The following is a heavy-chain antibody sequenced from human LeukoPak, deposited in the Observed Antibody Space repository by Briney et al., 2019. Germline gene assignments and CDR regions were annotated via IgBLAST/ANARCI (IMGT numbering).Heavy chain of an antibody. J-gene: IGHJ6*02. D-gene: IGHD3-16*01. CDR2: INHNGNVN. CDR1: GFTFSSYW. V-gene: IGHV3-7*03. CDR3: ARGGGLDG. Sequence: GGSLRLSCAASGFTFSSYWMNWARQAPGKGLGWVASINHNGNVNYYVDSVKGRFTISRDNAKNSLYLQMSNLRAEDTAVYFCARGGGLDGWGQGATVTVSS.